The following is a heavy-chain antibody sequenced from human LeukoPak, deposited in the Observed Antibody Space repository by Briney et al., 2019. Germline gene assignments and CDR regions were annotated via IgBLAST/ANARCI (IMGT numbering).Heavy chain of an antibody. V-gene: IGHV1-18*01. CDR1: GYIFTSYG. CDR2: ISAYNGNT. Sequence: ASVKVSCKASGYIFTSYGISWVRQAPGQGLEWMGWISAYNGNTNYAQKLQGRVTMTTDTSTSTAYMELRSLRSDDTAVYYCARGNYYGSGSYYPFDYWGQGTLVTVSS. J-gene: IGHJ4*02. CDR3: ARGNYYGSGSYYPFDY. D-gene: IGHD3-10*01.